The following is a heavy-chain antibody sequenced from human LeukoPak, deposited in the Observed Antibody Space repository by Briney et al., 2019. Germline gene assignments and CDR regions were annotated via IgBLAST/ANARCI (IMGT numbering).Heavy chain of an antibody. D-gene: IGHD3-10*01. CDR1: GFSFSTYA. CDR2: IFGSGDNT. CDR3: ASRSYYLDN. J-gene: IGHJ4*02. Sequence: PGGSLRLSCAASGFSFSTYAMSWVRQAPGKGVECVSDIFGSGDNTFYADSVRGGFTISRDNSKSTVYLQMNTLRAEDTAVYYCASRSYYLDNWGQGTLVTVSS. V-gene: IGHV3-23*01.